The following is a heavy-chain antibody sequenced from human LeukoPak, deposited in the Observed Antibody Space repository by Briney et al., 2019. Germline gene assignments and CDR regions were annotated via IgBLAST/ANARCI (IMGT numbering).Heavy chain of an antibody. Sequence: PSETLSLTCAVYGGSFSGYYWSWIRQPPGKGLEWIGEINHSGSTNYNPSLKGRVTISVDTSKNQFSLKLSSVTAADTAVYYCGRDTTGTTNLAYWGKGPLVTVP. D-gene: IGHD1-1*01. V-gene: IGHV4-34*01. CDR3: GRDTTGTTNLAY. CDR2: INHSGST. CDR1: GGSFSGYY. J-gene: IGHJ4*02.